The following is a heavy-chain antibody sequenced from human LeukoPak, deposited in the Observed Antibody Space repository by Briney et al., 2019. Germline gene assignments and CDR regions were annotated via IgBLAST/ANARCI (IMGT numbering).Heavy chain of an antibody. CDR2: INHSGST. D-gene: IGHD3-10*01. J-gene: IGHJ4*02. V-gene: IGHV4-34*01. Sequence: SETLSLTCAVYGGSFSGYYWSWIRQPPGKGLEWIGEINHSGSTNYNPSLKSRVTISVDTSKNQFSLKLSSVTAADTAVYYCARHAYYYGSGSYFLDYWGQGTLVTVSS. CDR3: ARHAYYYGSGSYFLDY. CDR1: GGSFSGYY.